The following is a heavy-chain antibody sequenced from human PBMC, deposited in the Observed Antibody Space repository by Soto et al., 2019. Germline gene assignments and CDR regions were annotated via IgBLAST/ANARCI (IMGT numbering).Heavy chain of an antibody. CDR2: IIPMFDTV. D-gene: IGHD2-15*01. CDR1: GGTFDNYA. CDR3: ARGLRTGNYGMDV. V-gene: IGHV1-69*01. Sequence: QEQLLQSGAEVRKPGSSVKVSCKASGGTFDNYAVSWVRQAPGQGLEWMGGIIPMFDTVNYAQRFQGRLTIAADESTSTAYMELTSLTSADTAIYFCARGLRTGNYGMDVWGQGTTVTVSS. J-gene: IGHJ6*02.